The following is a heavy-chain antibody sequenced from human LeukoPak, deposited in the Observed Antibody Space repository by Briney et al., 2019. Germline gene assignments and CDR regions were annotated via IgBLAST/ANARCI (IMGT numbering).Heavy chain of an antibody. D-gene: IGHD5-18*01. V-gene: IGHV3-23*01. CDR3: AKQFLDTN. Sequence: PGGSLRLSCAASGFLFDSYAMTWVRQTPGKGLEYVSTINAVDANTYYADPVKGRFTVSRDNSKNTLYLQMNSLRADDTAVYYRAKQFLDTNWGPGTLVTVSS. CDR2: INAVDANT. J-gene: IGHJ4*02. CDR1: GFLFDSYA.